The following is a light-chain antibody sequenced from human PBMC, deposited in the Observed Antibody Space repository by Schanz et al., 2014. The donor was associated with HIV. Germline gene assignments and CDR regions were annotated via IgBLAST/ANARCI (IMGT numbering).Light chain of an antibody. J-gene: IGKJ4*01. CDR2: GAS. V-gene: IGKV3-20*01. CDR1: QSLSSGY. CDR3: KYVGNSGGT. Sequence: ETVLTQSPGTLSLSPGERATLSCRASQSLSSGYLAWYLQKPGQAPRLLIYGASSRATGIPDRFSGSGSGTVFTLTISRMEPDDFAVYFCKYVGNSGGTFGGGTKVEIK.